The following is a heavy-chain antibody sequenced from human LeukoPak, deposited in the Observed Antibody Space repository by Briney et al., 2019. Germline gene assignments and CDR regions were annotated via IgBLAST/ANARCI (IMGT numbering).Heavy chain of an antibody. Sequence: GESLKISCKGSGYSFTSYWIGWVRQMPGKGLEWMGIIYPGDSDTRYSPSFQGQVTISADKSISTAYLQWSSLKASDTAMYYCARYPDIVVVPASYFDYWGQGTLVTVPS. D-gene: IGHD2-2*01. CDR1: GYSFTSYW. J-gene: IGHJ4*02. CDR2: IYPGDSDT. V-gene: IGHV5-51*01. CDR3: ARYPDIVVVPASYFDY.